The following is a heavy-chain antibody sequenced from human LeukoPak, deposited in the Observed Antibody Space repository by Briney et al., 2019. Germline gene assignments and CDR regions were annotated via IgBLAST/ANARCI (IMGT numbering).Heavy chain of an antibody. D-gene: IGHD3-3*01. CDR1: GFSFVNYA. CDR2: ISVSDGNT. Sequence: GGSLRLSCAASGFSFVNYAMAWVRQAPGTGLAWVSTISVSDGNTQYAESVRGRFTISRDNSKSTLYLQMNNLRVEDTAFYYCALTIFGVGGYFGYWGQETLVTVSS. V-gene: IGHV3-23*01. CDR3: ALTIFGVGGYFGY. J-gene: IGHJ4*02.